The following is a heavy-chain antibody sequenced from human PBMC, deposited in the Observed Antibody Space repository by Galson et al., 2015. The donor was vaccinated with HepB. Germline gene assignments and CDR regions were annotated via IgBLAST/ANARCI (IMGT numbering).Heavy chain of an antibody. Sequence: SVKVSCKASGGTFSSYAISWVRQAPGQGLEWMGGIIPIFGTANYAQKFQGRVTITADESTSTAYMELSSLRSEDTAVYYCAREPYYNDSSGYYYFDYWGQGTLVTV. CDR1: GGTFSSYA. CDR3: AREPYYNDSSGYYYFDY. J-gene: IGHJ4*02. CDR2: IIPIFGTA. V-gene: IGHV1-69*13. D-gene: IGHD3-22*01.